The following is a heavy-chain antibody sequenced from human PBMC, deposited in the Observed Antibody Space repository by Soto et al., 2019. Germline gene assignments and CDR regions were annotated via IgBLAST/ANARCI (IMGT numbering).Heavy chain of an antibody. D-gene: IGHD5-12*01. CDR1: GYTFTSYD. J-gene: IGHJ4*02. Sequence: ASVKVSCKASGYTFTSYDINWVRQATGQGLEWMGWMNPNSGNTGYAQKLQGRVTMTRDTSISPAHMELSSLTSYNTALYYCVRGLGGSPPYRDYWGQGTLVTVSS. V-gene: IGHV1-8*01. CDR2: MNPNSGNT. CDR3: VRGLGGSPPYRDY.